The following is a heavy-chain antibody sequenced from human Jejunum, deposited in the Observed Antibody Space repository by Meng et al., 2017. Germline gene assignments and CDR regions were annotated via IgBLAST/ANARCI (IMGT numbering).Heavy chain of an antibody. D-gene: IGHD2-8*01. CDR1: GYTFTSYT. CDR3: ARDQNNAYGMDD. CDR2: ISTYNGKA. J-gene: IGHJ6*02. Sequence: ASVKVSCKASGYTFTSYTISWVRQAPGQGLEWMGGISTYNGKAKSPQKFQGRVTMTTDTSTSMAYMELRSLRADDTAVYYCARDQNNAYGMDDWGQGTTVTVSS. V-gene: IGHV1-18*01.